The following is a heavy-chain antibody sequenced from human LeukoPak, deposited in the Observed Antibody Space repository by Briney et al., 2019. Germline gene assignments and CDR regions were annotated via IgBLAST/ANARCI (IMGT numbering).Heavy chain of an antibody. CDR1: GGSMSFYY. D-gene: IGHD5-18*01. V-gene: IGHV4-59*01. Sequence: SETLSLTCTVSGGSMSFYYWSWIRQPPGKGLEWIGYIYYSGSTNYNPSLKSRVTISVDTSKNQFSLKLRSVTAADTAVYYCARVPRMGYSYGPFDYWGQGTLVTVSS. CDR2: IYYSGST. J-gene: IGHJ4*02. CDR3: ARVPRMGYSYGPFDY.